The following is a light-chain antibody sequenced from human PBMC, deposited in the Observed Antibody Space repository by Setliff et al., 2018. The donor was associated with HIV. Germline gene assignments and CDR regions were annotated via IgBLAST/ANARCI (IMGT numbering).Light chain of an antibody. V-gene: IGLV2-23*01. CDR1: SSDVGSYNL. J-gene: IGLJ1*01. Sequence: QSALAQPASESGSPGQSITISCTGTSSDVGSYNLVSWYQQHPGKAPKLIIYEGNKRPSGVSTRFSGSKSGNTASLTISGLQAEDEADYYCCSFAGSSTSVFGTGTKVTVL. CDR2: EGN. CDR3: CSFAGSSTSV.